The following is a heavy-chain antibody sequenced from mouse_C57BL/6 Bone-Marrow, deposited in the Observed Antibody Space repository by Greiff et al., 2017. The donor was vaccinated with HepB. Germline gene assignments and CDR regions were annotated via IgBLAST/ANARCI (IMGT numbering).Heavy chain of an antibody. Sequence: VQLQQSGAELVRPGASVKLSCTASGFNIKDDYMHWVKQRPEQGLEWIGWFDPENGDTEYASKFQGKATITADTSSNTAYLQLSSLTSEDTAVYYCTTHYGNYEDYWGQGTTLTVSS. CDR3: TTHYGNYEDY. CDR1: GFNIKDDY. D-gene: IGHD2-1*01. CDR2: FDPENGDT. J-gene: IGHJ2*01. V-gene: IGHV14-4*01.